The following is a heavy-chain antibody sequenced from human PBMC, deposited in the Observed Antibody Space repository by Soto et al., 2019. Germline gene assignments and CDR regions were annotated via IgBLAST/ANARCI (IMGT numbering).Heavy chain of an antibody. Sequence: QGQLVQSGAEVKKPGASVKVSCKASGYTFTRHTMHWMRQAPGQSLEWMGWIIAGSGNTKYSQNFQGRLTIATDTSASTAYMELSSLRSEDTAMYYCARLGFCAGDPRYPLDIWGQGTMVIVSS. V-gene: IGHV1-3*01. CDR1: GYTFTRHT. D-gene: IGHD2-8*02. CDR3: ARLGFCAGDPRYPLDI. CDR2: IIAGSGNT. J-gene: IGHJ3*02.